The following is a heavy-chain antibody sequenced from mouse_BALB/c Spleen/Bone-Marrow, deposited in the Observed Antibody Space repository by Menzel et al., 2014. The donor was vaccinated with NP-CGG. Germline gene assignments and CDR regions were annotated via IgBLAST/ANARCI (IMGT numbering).Heavy chain of an antibody. Sequence: EVKLVESGGGLVKPGGSLKLSCAASGFTSSSYTMSWVRQTPEKRLEWVATISSGGSYTYYPDSVKGRFTISRDNAKNTLYLQMSSLKSEDTAMYYYTRDGKGNYDYAMDYWGQGTSVTVSS. D-gene: IGHD2-1*01. J-gene: IGHJ4*01. V-gene: IGHV5-6-4*01. CDR1: GFTSSSYT. CDR3: TRDGKGNYDYAMDY. CDR2: ISSGGSYT.